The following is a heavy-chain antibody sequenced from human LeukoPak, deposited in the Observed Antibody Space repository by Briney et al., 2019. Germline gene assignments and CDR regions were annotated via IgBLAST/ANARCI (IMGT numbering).Heavy chain of an antibody. Sequence: SETLSLTCTVSGGTVSSGSYYWSWIRQPPGKGLEWIGYIYYSGSTNYNPSLKSRVTISVDTSKNQFSLKLSSVTAADTAVYYCASDKLAAAAMYYFDYWGQGTLVTVSS. V-gene: IGHV4-61*01. CDR3: ASDKLAAAAMYYFDY. D-gene: IGHD6-13*01. J-gene: IGHJ4*02. CDR1: GGTVSSGSYY. CDR2: IYYSGST.